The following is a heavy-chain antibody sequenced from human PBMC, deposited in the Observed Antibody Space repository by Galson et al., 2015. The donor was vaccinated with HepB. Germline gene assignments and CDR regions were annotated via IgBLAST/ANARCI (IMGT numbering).Heavy chain of an antibody. V-gene: IGHV1-18*01. CDR1: GYTFNSYG. J-gene: IGHJ4*02. D-gene: IGHD3-16*01. CDR2: VSAYNGDT. Sequence: SVKVSCKASGYTFNSYGISWVRQAPGQGLEWMGWVSAYNGDTESAQTFQDRVIMTTDTSTTTAYLELRSLTSDDTAVYYCTKDSPFLSVAPTHHYFDHWGQGTLVTVSS. CDR3: TKDSPFLSVAPTHHYFDH.